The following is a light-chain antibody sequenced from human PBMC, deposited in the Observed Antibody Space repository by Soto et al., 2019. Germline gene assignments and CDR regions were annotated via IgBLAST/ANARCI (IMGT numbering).Light chain of an antibody. CDR2: AAS. V-gene: IGKV1-17*01. J-gene: IGKJ1*01. CDR1: QGIRND. CDR3: QQYNSYWT. Sequence: IQMTQSPSSLSASVGDRVTISCRASQGIRNDLAWYQQKPGKAPKLLIFAASNLQSGVPSRFSGSGSGTEFTLTISSLQPDDFATYYCQQYNSYWTFGQGTKVDIK.